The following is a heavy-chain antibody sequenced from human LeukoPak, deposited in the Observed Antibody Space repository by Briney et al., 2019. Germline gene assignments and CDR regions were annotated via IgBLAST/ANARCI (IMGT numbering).Heavy chain of an antibody. Sequence: SETLSLTCAVSDYSISSGYYWGWIRQPPGKGMEWIGSIYRSGSTYYNPSLKSRVTISVDTSKNQFSLKLSSVTAADTAVYYCARVSYRRYCSGGSCYHNWFDPWGQGTLVTVSS. J-gene: IGHJ5*02. CDR3: ARVSYRRYCSGGSCYHNWFDP. D-gene: IGHD2-15*01. V-gene: IGHV4-38-2*01. CDR1: DYSISSGYY. CDR2: IYRSGST.